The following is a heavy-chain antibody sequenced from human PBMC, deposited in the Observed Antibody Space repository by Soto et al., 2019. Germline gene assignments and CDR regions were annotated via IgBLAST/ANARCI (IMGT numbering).Heavy chain of an antibody. CDR3: ASASSTTWLYYFAY. D-gene: IGHD2-2*01. J-gene: IGHJ4*02. V-gene: IGHV1-69*13. Sequence: ASVKGSCKASGGTFSGYAFSWVRQAPGQGLEWMGGIMPLFGKPDYAQKFQGRVNITADESTSTTYMELSSLRSEDTALYFCASASSTTWLYYFAYWGQGTRVTVS. CDR1: GGTFSGYA. CDR2: IMPLFGKP.